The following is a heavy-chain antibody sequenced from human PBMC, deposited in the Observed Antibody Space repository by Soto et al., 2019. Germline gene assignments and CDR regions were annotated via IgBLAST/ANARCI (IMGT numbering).Heavy chain of an antibody. CDR2: VYYNENT. CDR1: GASINNFAYY. V-gene: IGHV4-39*01. CDR3: ARRERYYGSPGWFDP. J-gene: IGHJ5*01. D-gene: IGHD3-10*01. Sequence: SLTCSVSGASINNFAYYWGWIRQPPGKGLGWIGTVYYNENTYYNPSLKSRVAISVDTAKNQFSLNLRSVTAADTAIYFCARRERYYGSPGWFDPWGQGTLVTVSS.